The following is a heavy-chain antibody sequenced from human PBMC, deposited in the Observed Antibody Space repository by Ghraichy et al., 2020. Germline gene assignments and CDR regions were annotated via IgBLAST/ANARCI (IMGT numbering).Heavy chain of an antibody. CDR1: GFTFSSYG. CDR2: IWYDGSNK. CDR3: ARDSLSSDRPASAEYFQH. D-gene: IGHD3-22*01. V-gene: IGHV3-33*01. Sequence: GESLNISCAASGFTFSSYGMHWVRQAPGKGLEWVAVIWYDGSNKYYADSVKGRFTISRDNSKNTLYLQMNSLRAEDTAVYYCARDSLSSDRPASAEYFQHWGQGTLVTVSS. J-gene: IGHJ1*01.